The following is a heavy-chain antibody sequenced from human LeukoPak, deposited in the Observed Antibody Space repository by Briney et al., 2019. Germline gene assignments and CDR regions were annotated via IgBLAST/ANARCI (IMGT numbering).Heavy chain of an antibody. CDR1: GGSISSSSYY. D-gene: IGHD3-22*01. Sequence: SETLSLTCTVSGGSISSSSYYWGWIRQPPGKGLEWIGSIYYSGSTYYNPSLKSRVTISVDTSKNQFSLKLSSVTAADTAVYYCARDGWGFDYDSSGYDYWGQGTLVTVSS. CDR2: IYYSGST. J-gene: IGHJ4*02. V-gene: IGHV4-39*07. CDR3: ARDGWGFDYDSSGYDY.